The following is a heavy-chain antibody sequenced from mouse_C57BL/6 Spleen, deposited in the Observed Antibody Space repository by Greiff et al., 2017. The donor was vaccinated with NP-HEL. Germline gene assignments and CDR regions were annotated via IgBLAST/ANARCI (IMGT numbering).Heavy chain of an antibody. CDR1: GYTFTSYW. Sequence: EVQLQQSGTVLARPGASVKMSCKTSGYTFTSYWMHWVKQRPGQGLEWIGAIYPGNSDTSYNQKFKGKAKLTAVTSASTAYMERSSLTNEDSAVYYCTRAGGSSHWYFDVWGTGTTVTVSS. V-gene: IGHV1-5*01. D-gene: IGHD1-1*01. CDR2: IYPGNSDT. CDR3: TRAGGSSHWYFDV. J-gene: IGHJ1*03.